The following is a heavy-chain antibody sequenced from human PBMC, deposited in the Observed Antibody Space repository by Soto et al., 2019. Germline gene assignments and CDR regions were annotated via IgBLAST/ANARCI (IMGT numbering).Heavy chain of an antibody. Sequence: EVQLVESGGGLVQSGGSLRLSCADSGFTVSNNHMNWVRQAPGKGLEWVSVIYSGGITYYADSVKGRFTISRDNSKNTLYLQMDRLRAEDTAVYYCARGDRSTWYGLDVWGQGTTVTVSS. D-gene: IGHD2-2*01. J-gene: IGHJ6*02. CDR2: IYSGGIT. CDR1: GFTVSNNH. V-gene: IGHV3-66*01. CDR3: ARGDRSTWYGLDV.